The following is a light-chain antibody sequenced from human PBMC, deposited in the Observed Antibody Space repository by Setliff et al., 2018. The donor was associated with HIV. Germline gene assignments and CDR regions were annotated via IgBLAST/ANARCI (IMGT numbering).Light chain of an antibody. V-gene: IGLV2-14*01. CDR3: SSYTSSSTLV. J-gene: IGLJ2*01. Sequence: QSVLTQPASVSGSPGQSITISCTGTSSDVGGYNYVSWYQQHPGKAPKLMIFEVSNRPSGVSNRFSGSKSGNTASLTISGLQAEDEADYYCSSYTSSSTLVFGGGTKGTV. CDR1: SSDVGGYNY. CDR2: EVS.